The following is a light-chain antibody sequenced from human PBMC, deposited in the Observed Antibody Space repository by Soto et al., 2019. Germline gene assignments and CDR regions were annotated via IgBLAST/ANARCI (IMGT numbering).Light chain of an antibody. Sequence: QSVLTQPPSVSGAPGQRVTISCTGSSSNIGAGYNVHWYQQLPGTAPKLLIFGNSNRPSGVPDRFSGSKSGTSASLAITGLQAEDEADYCQCSDGGLSGVVFGGGTKLTVL. V-gene: IGLV1-40*01. J-gene: IGLJ3*02. CDR2: GNS. CDR3: QCSDGGLSGVV. CDR1: SSNIGAGYN.